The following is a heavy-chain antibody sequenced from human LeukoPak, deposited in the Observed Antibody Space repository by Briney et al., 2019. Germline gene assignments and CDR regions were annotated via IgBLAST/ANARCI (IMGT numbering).Heavy chain of an antibody. CDR3: ARERESGSYDSSGPFSFDY. Sequence: ASVKVSCKASGYTFTRYAIHWVHQAPGQRLEWMGWINAGNGYTKYSQKFQGRVTIARDTSATTTYMELSSLRSDDTAVYYCARERESGSYDSSGPFSFDYWGQGTLVTVSS. CDR1: GYTFTRYA. J-gene: IGHJ4*02. CDR2: INAGNGYT. V-gene: IGHV1-3*01. D-gene: IGHD3-22*01.